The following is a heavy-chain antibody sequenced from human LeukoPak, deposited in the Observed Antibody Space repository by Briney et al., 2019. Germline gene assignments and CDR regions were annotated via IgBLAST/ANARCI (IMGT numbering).Heavy chain of an antibody. J-gene: IGHJ5*02. V-gene: IGHV1-18*01. CDR2: ISAYNGNT. CDR1: GYAFTSYG. D-gene: IGHD6-13*01. CDR3: ARDSIAERNWFDP. Sequence: ASVKVSCKASGYAFTSYGISWVRQAPGQGLEWMGWISAYNGNTNYAQKLQGRVTMTTDTSTSTAYMELRSLRSDGTAVYYCARDSIAERNWFDPWGQGTLVTVSS.